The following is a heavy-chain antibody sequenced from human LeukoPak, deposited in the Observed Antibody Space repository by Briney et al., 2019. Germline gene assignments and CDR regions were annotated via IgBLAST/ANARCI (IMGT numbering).Heavy chain of an antibody. V-gene: IGHV3-30-3*01. CDR1: GFTFSSYA. D-gene: IGHD3-22*01. CDR3: AREGVVVVDAFDI. CDR2: ISYDGSNK. J-gene: IGHJ3*02. Sequence: GGSLRLSCSASGFTFSSYAMHWVRQAPGKGLEWVAVISYDGSNKYYADSVKGRFTISRDNSKNTLYLQMNSLRAEDTAVYYCAREGVVVVDAFDIWGQGTMVTVSS.